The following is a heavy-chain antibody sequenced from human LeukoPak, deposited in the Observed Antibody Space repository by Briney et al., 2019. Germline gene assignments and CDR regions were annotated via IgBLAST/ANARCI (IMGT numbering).Heavy chain of an antibody. CDR1: GYTFTGCY. CDR3: ARERYSGSSYYYYYMDV. Sequence: ASVKVSCKASGYTFTGCYMHWVRQAPGQGLEWMGRINPNSGGTNYAQKFQGRVTMTRDTSISTAYMELSRLRSDDTAVYYCARERYSGSSYYYYYMDVWGKGTTATVSS. V-gene: IGHV1-2*06. D-gene: IGHD1-26*01. J-gene: IGHJ6*03. CDR2: INPNSGGT.